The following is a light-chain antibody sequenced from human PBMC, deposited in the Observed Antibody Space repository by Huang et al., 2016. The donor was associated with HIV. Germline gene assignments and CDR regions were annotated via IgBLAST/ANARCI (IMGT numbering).Light chain of an antibody. CDR1: KSVRSNY. CDR2: ATT. Sequence: EIVLTQSPGTLALSPGERATLSCRASKSVRSNYLVWYKQKPGQAPRLLIYATTSRATGIPERFSGRGSGTDFTLIISRLEPEDFALYYCQQYDSPPWTFGQGTKVEIK. J-gene: IGKJ1*01. CDR3: QQYDSPPWT. V-gene: IGKV3-20*01.